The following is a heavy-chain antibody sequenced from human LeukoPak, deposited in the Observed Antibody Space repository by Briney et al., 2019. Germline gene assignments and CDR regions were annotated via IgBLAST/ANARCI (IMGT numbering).Heavy chain of an antibody. J-gene: IGHJ4*02. D-gene: IGHD6-6*01. CDR1: GYTFTSYY. Sequence: ASVKVSCKASGYTFTSYYMHWVRQAPGQGLEWMGIINPSGGSTSYAQKFQGRVTMTRDTSTSTVYMELSRLRSDDTAVYYCAREYSSSGPDYWGQGTLVTVSS. V-gene: IGHV1-46*01. CDR2: INPSGGST. CDR3: AREYSSSGPDY.